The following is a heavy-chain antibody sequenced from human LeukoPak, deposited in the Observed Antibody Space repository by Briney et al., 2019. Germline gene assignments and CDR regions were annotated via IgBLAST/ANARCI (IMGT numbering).Heavy chain of an antibody. D-gene: IGHD5-18*01. Sequence: GGSLRLSCAASGFTFSNYAMSWVRQAPGKGLEWVSAISGSGGSTFYADSVKGRFTISRDNSKNTLYLQMNSLRAEDTAVYYCAKDTAMATFDYWGQGTLVTVSS. CDR3: AKDTAMATFDY. CDR1: GFTFSNYA. CDR2: ISGSGGST. V-gene: IGHV3-23*01. J-gene: IGHJ4*02.